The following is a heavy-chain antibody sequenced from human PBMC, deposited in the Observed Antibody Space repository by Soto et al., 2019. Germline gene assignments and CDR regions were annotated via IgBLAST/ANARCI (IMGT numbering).Heavy chain of an antibody. CDR3: ARAYSGRLPRREDYYYAMDV. D-gene: IGHD2-15*01. Sequence: GGSLRLSCAASGFTLSAYDMHWVRQAEGKGLEWASALGAADDSYYLVSVKGRFTISRENAKNSLYLQMNNLRAGDTAVYYCARAYSGRLPRREDYYYAMDVWGQGTTVTVSS. CDR1: GFTLSAYD. J-gene: IGHJ6*02. CDR2: LGAADDS. V-gene: IGHV3-13*01.